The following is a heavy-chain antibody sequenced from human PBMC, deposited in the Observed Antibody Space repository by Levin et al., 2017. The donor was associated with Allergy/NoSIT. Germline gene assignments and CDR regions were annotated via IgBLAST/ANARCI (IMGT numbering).Heavy chain of an antibody. J-gene: IGHJ4*02. CDR1: GFTFSDYY. V-gene: IGHV3-11*05. D-gene: IGHD1-26*01. Sequence: GESLKISCAASGFTFSDYYMSWIRQAPGKGLEWVSYISSSGIYTNYADSVKGRFTISRDNAKNSLYLQMNSLRAEDTAVYYCARESSGSGYYWGQGTLVTVSS. CDR2: ISSSGIYT. CDR3: ARESSGSGYY.